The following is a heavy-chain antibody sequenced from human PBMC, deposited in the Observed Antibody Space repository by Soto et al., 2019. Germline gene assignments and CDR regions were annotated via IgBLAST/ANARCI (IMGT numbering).Heavy chain of an antibody. D-gene: IGHD3-10*01. V-gene: IGHV1-2*02. CDR2: INPNSGGT. CDR3: AGVYYFRYVAGTHDRSDFTDS. J-gene: IGHJ5*01. CDR1: GYTFTGYY. Sequence: ASVKVSCKASGYTFTGYYMHWVRQAPGQGLEWMGWINPNSGGTNYAQKFQGRVTMTRDTSISTAYMELSRLRSDDTAVYYYAGVYYFRYVAGTHDRSDFTDSWGQGTLVTVSS.